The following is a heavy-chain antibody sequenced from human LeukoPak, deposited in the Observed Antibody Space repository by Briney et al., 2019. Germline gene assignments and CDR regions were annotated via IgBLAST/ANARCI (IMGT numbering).Heavy chain of an antibody. CDR3: AKDQSDGGYGDETYYYYGMDV. D-gene: IGHD4-17*01. CDR1: GFTFSNAW. Sequence: PGGSLRLSCAASGFTFSNAWMSWVRQSPGKGLEWVAAISGSGKNIHYADSVRGRLTISRDNFKKTLYLQLNSLRVQDTAVYYCAKDQSDGGYGDETYYYYGMDVWGQGTTVTVSS. CDR2: ISGSGKNI. V-gene: IGHV3-23*01. J-gene: IGHJ6*02.